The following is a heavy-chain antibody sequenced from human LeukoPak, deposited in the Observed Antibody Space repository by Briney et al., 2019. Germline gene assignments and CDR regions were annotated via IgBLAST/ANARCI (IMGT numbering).Heavy chain of an antibody. D-gene: IGHD3-10*01. CDR3: VRDEIRSGAFDI. CDR2: ISFSGNTV. V-gene: IGHV3-48*03. Sequence: GGSLRLSCAASGFTLTTYGMTWVRQAPGKGLEWISYISFSGNTVYYADSVKGRFTISRDNAKNSLYLQLNSLTAEDTAVYYCVRDEIRSGAFDIWGQGTMVTVSS. CDR1: GFTLTTYG. J-gene: IGHJ3*02.